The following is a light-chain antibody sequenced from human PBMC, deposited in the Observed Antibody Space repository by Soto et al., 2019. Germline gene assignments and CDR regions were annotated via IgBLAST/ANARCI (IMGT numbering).Light chain of an antibody. J-gene: IGKJ2*01. Sequence: EIVMTQSPATLSVSPGERATLSCRASQSVGSNLAWYQHRPGQAPRLLILGASTRDNGVPARFSGSGSGTEFTLTISGLQSEDSAVYDCQQYKDWYTFGQGTKLQIK. V-gene: IGKV3-15*01. CDR3: QQYKDWYT. CDR1: QSVGSN. CDR2: GAS.